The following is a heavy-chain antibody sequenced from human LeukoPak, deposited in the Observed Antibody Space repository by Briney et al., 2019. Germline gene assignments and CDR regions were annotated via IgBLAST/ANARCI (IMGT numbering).Heavy chain of an antibody. Sequence: SETLSLTCAVSGGSIISDGYSWNWIRQPPGKGLEWIGYIYHSGSTYYNPSLKSRVTISVDRSKNQFSLNLSSVIAADTAVYYCARACGGNCYFDYWGQGTLITVSS. V-gene: IGHV4-30-2*01. J-gene: IGHJ4*02. CDR1: GGSIISDGYS. D-gene: IGHD2-21*01. CDR2: IYHSGST. CDR3: ARACGGNCYFDY.